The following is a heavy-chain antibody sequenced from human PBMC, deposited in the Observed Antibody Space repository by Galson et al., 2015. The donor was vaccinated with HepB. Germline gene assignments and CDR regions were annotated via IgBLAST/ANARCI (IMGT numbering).Heavy chain of an antibody. CDR1: GFTFSSYW. Sequence: SLRLSCAASGFTFSSYWMSWVRQAPGKGLEWVANIKQDGSEKYYVDSVKGRFTISRDNAKNSLYLQMTSLRAEDTAVYYCARGAAGTHDAFDIWGQGTMVTVSS. V-gene: IGHV3-7*04. D-gene: IGHD6-13*01. J-gene: IGHJ3*02. CDR3: ARGAAGTHDAFDI. CDR2: IKQDGSEK.